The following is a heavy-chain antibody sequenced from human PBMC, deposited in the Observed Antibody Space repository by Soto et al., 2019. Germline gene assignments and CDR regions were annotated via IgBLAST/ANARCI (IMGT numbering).Heavy chain of an antibody. D-gene: IGHD3-10*01. Sequence: QVQQQQWGARLLTPSETLSLTCAEYGRSMSGYNWSWLRRSPVRGLEWIGEIGPTGDTNYGPSFMSRVTVSVDTSKYELSLRLTQVTAADTAMYLCARNGVGFGFDIWGLGTMVSVSS. CDR1: GRSMSGYN. CDR3: ARNGVGFGFDI. V-gene: IGHV4-34*02. CDR2: IGPTGDT. J-gene: IGHJ3*02.